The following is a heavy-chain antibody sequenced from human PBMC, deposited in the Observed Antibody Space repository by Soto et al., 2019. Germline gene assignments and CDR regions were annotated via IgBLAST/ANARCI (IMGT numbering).Heavy chain of an antibody. CDR3: ARGGIAGHWFDP. J-gene: IGHJ5*02. Sequence: QVQLQESGPGLLKPSQTLSLTCNVSNGYINSGGFYWSWIRQHPGKGLEWIGYIFHSGSTRYNPSPNSLVSRSADTSKNQLSLKLRAVTVADTAVYYCARGGIAGHWFDPWGQGILVTVS. CDR1: NGYINSGGFY. D-gene: IGHD6-13*01. CDR2: IFHSGST. V-gene: IGHV4-31*01.